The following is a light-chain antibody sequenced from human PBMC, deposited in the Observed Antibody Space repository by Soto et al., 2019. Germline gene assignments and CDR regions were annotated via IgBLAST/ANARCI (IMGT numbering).Light chain of an antibody. Sequence: EIVLTQSPGTLSLSPGERSTVSCSASQSVSSNYITWYQQKPGQAPRRLIFGASSRATGIPDRFSGSGSGTDFTLTISRLEPEDFAVYYCQQYGSSPSTFGQGTKVDNK. CDR1: QSVSSNY. J-gene: IGKJ1*01. CDR3: QQYGSSPST. V-gene: IGKV3-20*01. CDR2: GAS.